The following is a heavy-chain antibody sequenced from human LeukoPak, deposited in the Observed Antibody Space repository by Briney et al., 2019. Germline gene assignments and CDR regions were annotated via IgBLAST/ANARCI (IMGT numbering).Heavy chain of an antibody. CDR2: INHSGST. Sequence: SETLSLTCAVYGGSFSGYYWSWIRQPPGKGLEWIGEINHSGSTNYNPSLKSRVTISVDTSKNQFSLKLSSVTAADTAVYYCARGGWRFGFWGQGTLVTVSS. D-gene: IGHD3-16*01. CDR3: ARGGWRFGF. V-gene: IGHV4-34*01. CDR1: GGSFSGYY. J-gene: IGHJ4*02.